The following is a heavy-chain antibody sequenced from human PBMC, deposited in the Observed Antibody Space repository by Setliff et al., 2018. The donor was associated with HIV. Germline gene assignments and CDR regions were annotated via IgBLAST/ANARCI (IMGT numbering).Heavy chain of an antibody. Sequence: SETLSLTCTVSGGSISSGSYYWSWIRQPAGKGLEWIGRIYTSGSTNYNPSLKSRVTISVDTSKNQVSLKLSSVTAADTAVYYCARSPGVATTTIFDYWGQGTLVTVSS. J-gene: IGHJ4*02. CDR1: GGSISSGSYY. CDR3: ARSPGVATTTIFDY. D-gene: IGHD5-12*01. CDR2: IYTSGST. V-gene: IGHV4-61*02.